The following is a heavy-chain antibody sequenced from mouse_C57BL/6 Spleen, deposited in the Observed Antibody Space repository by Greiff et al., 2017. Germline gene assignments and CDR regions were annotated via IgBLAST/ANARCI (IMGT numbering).Heavy chain of an antibody. CDR1: GYAFTNYL. D-gene: IGHD2-4*01. CDR2: INPGSGGT. Sequence: VKLQESGAELVRPGTSVKVSCKASGYAFTNYLIEWVKQRPGQGLEWIGVINPGSGGTNYNEKVKGKATLTADKSSSTAYMQLSSLTSEDSAVYFCARFNDYDVEDAMDYWGQGTSVTVSS. J-gene: IGHJ4*01. V-gene: IGHV1-54*01. CDR3: ARFNDYDVEDAMDY.